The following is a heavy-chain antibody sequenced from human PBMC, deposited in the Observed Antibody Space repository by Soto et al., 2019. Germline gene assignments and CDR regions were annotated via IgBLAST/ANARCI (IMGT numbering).Heavy chain of an antibody. D-gene: IGHD2-21*01. CDR2: IHPSGDTA. V-gene: IGHV1-46*01. CDR3: AIDHSISSSGAWCLDP. J-gene: IGHJ5*02. CDR1: GYTFSSNW. Sequence: GASVKVSCKTSGYTFSSNWIHWARRAPGQGLEWMGVIHPSGDTAHYAQKFQGRVTMTTDTSTGTLYMQLNSLTPGDTAVYYCAIDHSISSSGAWCLDPWGQGTLVNVSS.